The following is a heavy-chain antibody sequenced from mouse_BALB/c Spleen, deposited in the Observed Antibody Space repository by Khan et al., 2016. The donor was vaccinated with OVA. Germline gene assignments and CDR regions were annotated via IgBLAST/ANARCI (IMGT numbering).Heavy chain of an antibody. CDR3: ARTARIKY. D-gene: IGHD1-2*01. V-gene: IGHV3-2*02. CDR1: GYSITSGYG. CDR2: ISYSGST. Sequence: EVQLQQSGPGLVKPSQSLSLTCTVTGYSITSGYGWNWIRQFPGNKLEWMGYISYSGSTNYHPSLKSRISITRDTSKNQFFLQLNSVTTEDTATYYCARTARIKYWGQGTTLTVSS. J-gene: IGHJ2*01.